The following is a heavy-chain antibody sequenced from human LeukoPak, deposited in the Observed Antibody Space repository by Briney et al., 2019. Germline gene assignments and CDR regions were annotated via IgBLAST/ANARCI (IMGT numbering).Heavy chain of an antibody. D-gene: IGHD6-19*01. V-gene: IGHV4-34*01. CDR2: INHSGYT. Sequence: PSETLSLTCAVSAVPFSNYYWSWVRQSPRQGLEWIGEINHSGYTNYNPSLKSRVTMSIDTSKNQFSLILTSVTAADAGVYYCTRAVAGHPDWGQGTLVTVSS. CDR3: TRAVAGHPD. J-gene: IGHJ4*02. CDR1: AVPFSNYY.